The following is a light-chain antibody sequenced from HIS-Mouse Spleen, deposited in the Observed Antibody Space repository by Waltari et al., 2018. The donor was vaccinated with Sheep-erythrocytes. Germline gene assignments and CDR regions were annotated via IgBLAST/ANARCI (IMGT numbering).Light chain of an antibody. V-gene: IGKV2-30*02. J-gene: IGKJ2*01. CDR1: QSLVHSDGNTY. CDR2: KVS. Sequence: DVVMTQSPLSLPVTLGQPASISCRSSQSLVHSDGNTYLNWFQQRPGQSPRRLIYKVSNRDSGGPDRCSGSASGTDFTLKISRVEAEDVGVDYCMQGTFGQGTKLEIK. CDR3: MQGT.